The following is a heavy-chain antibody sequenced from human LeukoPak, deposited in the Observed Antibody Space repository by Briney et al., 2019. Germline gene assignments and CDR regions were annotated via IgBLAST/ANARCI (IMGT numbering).Heavy chain of an antibody. CDR2: FYPSGST. CDR3: ARAIWFGEGHDY. CDR1: GGSISSSSYY. J-gene: IGHJ4*02. V-gene: IGHV4-61*02. Sequence: PSETLSLTCTVSGGSISSSSYYWSWIRQPAGKGLEWIGRFYPSGSTNYNPSLKSRVTISVDTSKNQFSLKMSSVTAADTAVYYCARAIWFGEGHDYWGQGTLVTVSS. D-gene: IGHD3-10*01.